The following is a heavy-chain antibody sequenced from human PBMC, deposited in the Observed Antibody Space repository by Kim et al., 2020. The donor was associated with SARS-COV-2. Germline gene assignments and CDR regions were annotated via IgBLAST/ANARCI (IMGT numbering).Heavy chain of an antibody. Sequence: FQGRVTMTRDTSTSTVYMELSSLRSEDTAVYYCARDSDDSSGWYLSPVDYWGQGTLVTVSS. CDR3: ARDSDDSSGWYLSPVDY. V-gene: IGHV1-46*01. J-gene: IGHJ4*02. D-gene: IGHD6-19*01.